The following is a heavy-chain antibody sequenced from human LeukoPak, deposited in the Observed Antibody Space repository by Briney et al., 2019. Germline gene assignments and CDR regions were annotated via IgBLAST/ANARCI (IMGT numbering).Heavy chain of an antibody. CDR3: ARSSRDGYNPDY. CDR2: MSGSGSST. D-gene: IGHD5-24*01. V-gene: IGHV3-23*01. Sequence: GGSLRLSCAASGFTFKTYAMNWVRQVPGKGPEWVSSMSGSGSSTDYADSVKGRFTISRDNSKNTAYLQMNSLKTEDTAVYYCARSSRDGYNPDYWGQETLVTVSS. J-gene: IGHJ4*02. CDR1: GFTFKTYA.